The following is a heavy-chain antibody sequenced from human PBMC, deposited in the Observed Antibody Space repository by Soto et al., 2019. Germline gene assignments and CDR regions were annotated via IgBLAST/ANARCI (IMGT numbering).Heavy chain of an antibody. J-gene: IGHJ4*02. V-gene: IGHV3-23*01. D-gene: IGHD3-22*01. CDR3: ATMNGYFEY. Sequence: SLRLSCADSGFRFSSYSMSWVRQTPGKGLEWVAAITATGDRTYYADSVTGRFTISRDNSKKTHYLQMTSLRAEDTAMYYCATMNGYFEYWGQGTQVTFSS. CDR1: GFRFSSYS. CDR2: ITATGDRT.